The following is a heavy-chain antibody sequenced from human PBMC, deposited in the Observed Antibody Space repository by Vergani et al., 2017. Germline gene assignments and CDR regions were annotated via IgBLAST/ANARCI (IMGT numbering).Heavy chain of an antibody. CDR3: ARRSSSYYFDV. V-gene: IGHV4-38-2*01. CDR2: VSHSGDT. J-gene: IGHJ5*02. CDR1: GDSISSGNN. Sequence: QVNLQESGPGLVKPSETLSLTCAVSGDSISSGNNWGWIRQPPGKGLEWISSVSHSGDTYFNPSLKGRISISMDTSKNYFFLTRSSGAASDPAMYYCARRSSSYYFDVWVQGGLITVSS. D-gene: IGHD3-22*01.